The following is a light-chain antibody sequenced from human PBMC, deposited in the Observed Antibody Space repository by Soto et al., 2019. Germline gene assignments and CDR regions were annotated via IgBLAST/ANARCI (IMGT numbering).Light chain of an antibody. CDR2: WAS. CDR3: QQYYGTPHT. CDR1: QSVLYSSNNENY. V-gene: IGKV4-1*01. J-gene: IGKJ2*01. Sequence: DIVMTQSPDSLAVSLGERATINCKSSQSVLYSSNNENYLAWYQQKPGQPPKLLIYWASTRESGVPDRFSGSGIGTDFALTISSLQAEDVAVYYCQQYYGTPHTFGQGTKLEIK.